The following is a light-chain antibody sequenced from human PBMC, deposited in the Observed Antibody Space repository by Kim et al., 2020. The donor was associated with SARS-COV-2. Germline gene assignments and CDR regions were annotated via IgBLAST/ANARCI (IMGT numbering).Light chain of an antibody. V-gene: IGKV3-20*01. Sequence: EIVLTPSPGTLSLSPGERATLSCRASQSVSSSYLAWYQQKPGQAPRLLIYGASSRATGIPDRFSGSGSGTEFTLTISRLEPEDFAVYYCQQYGSSPWTFGQGTKVDIK. CDR3: QQYGSSPWT. CDR1: QSVSSSY. CDR2: GAS. J-gene: IGKJ1*01.